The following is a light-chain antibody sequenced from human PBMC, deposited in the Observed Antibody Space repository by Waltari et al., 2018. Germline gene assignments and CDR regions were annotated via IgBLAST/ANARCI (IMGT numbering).Light chain of an antibody. CDR2: LGS. CDR1: QSLLQSKGYSY. V-gene: IGKV2-28*01. Sequence: DIVMTQSPLSLPVTPGEPAAISCRASQSLLQSKGYSYLDWYLRKPGQSPQLLVYLGSSRASGVPERFSGGGSGTDFSLNISRVEAEDVGVYYCMQALQTPITFGQGTRVEIK. J-gene: IGKJ1*01. CDR3: MQALQTPIT.